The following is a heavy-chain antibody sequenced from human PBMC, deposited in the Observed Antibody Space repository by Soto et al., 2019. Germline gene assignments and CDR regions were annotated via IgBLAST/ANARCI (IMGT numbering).Heavy chain of an antibody. J-gene: IGHJ3*02. CDR1: GYTFTGYY. CDR3: ATRYYDILTGYYPPGGDAFDI. D-gene: IGHD3-9*01. V-gene: IGHV1-2*02. Sequence: SGKVSCKSSGYTFTGYYMHLVRQAPGQGLEWMGWINPNSGGTNYSQKFQGRVTMTRDTSISTAYMELRRLRSDDTAVYYCATRYYDILTGYYPPGGDAFDIWGQGTMVTVSS. CDR2: INPNSGGT.